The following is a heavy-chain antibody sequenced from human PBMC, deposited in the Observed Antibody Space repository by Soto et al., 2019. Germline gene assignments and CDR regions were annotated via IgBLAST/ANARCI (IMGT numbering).Heavy chain of an antibody. Sequence: QVTLKESGPVLVKPTETLTLTCTVSGFSLSNARMGVSWIRQPPGKALEWLAHIFSNDEKSYSTSLKSRLTXSXDXXKSQVVLTMTNMDPVDTATYYCARTPYSSSSYFDYWGQGTLVTVSS. CDR3: ARTPYSSSSYFDY. J-gene: IGHJ4*02. D-gene: IGHD6-6*01. CDR2: IFSNDEK. V-gene: IGHV2-26*01. CDR1: GFSLSNARMG.